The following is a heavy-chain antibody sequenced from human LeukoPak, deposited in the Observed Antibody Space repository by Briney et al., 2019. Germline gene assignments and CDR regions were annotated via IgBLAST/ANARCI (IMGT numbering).Heavy chain of an antibody. CDR3: ATGRGEIGTVVTPEFNY. J-gene: IGHJ4*02. Sequence: ASVKVSCKVSGYTLTELSMHWVRQAPGKGLEWMGGFDPEDGETIYAQKFQGGVTMTEDTSTDTAYMELSSLRSEDTAVYYCATGRGEIGTVVTPEFNYWGQGTLVTVSS. CDR2: FDPEDGET. D-gene: IGHD4-23*01. CDR1: GYTLTELS. V-gene: IGHV1-24*01.